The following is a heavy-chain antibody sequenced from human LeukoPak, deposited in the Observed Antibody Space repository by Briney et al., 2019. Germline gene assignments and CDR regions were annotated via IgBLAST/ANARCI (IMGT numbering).Heavy chain of an antibody. CDR2: IVVGSGNT. V-gene: IGHV1-58*01. Sequence: ASVKVSCKASGFTFTSSAVQWVRQARGQRLEWIGWIVVGSGNTNYAQKFQERVTITRDMSTSTAYMELSSLRSEDTAVYYCAAGICFGSTSCYTYYYYYYMDVWGKGTTVTVSS. J-gene: IGHJ6*03. CDR1: GFTFTSSA. CDR3: AAGICFGSTSCYTYYYYYYMDV. D-gene: IGHD2-2*02.